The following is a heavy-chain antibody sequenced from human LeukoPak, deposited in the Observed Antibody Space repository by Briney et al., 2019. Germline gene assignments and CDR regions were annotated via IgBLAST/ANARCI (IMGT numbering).Heavy chain of an antibody. CDR2: INPNSGGT. D-gene: IGHD1-26*01. Sequence: GASVEVSCKASGYTFTGYYMHWVRQAPGQGLEWMGWINPNSGGTNFAQKFQGRVTLTRDTSIRTAYMELSSPRADDAAVYYCARDEVGPFDYWGQGTLVTVSS. J-gene: IGHJ4*02. CDR3: ARDEVGPFDY. V-gene: IGHV1-2*02. CDR1: GYTFTGYY.